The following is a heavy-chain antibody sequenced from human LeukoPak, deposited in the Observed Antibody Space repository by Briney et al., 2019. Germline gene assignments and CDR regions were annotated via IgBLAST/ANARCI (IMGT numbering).Heavy chain of an antibody. CDR3: ARGRSRVVTAAIPVKLDAFDI. V-gene: IGHV4-59*01. CDR2: IYYSGST. Sequence: SETLSLTCTVSGGSISSYYWSWIRQPPGKGLEWIGYIYYSGSTNYNPSLKSRVTISVDTSKNQFSLKLSSVTAADTAVYYCARGRSRVVTAAIPVKLDAFDIWGQGTMVTVSS. CDR1: GGSISSYY. D-gene: IGHD2-2*01. J-gene: IGHJ3*02.